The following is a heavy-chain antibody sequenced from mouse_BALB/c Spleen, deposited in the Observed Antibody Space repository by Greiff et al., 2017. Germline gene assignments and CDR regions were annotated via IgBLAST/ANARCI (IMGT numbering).Heavy chain of an antibody. CDR3: ARHEAGTSAMDY. Sequence: EVKLVESGGGLVKLGGSLKLSCAASGFTFSSYYMSWVRQTPEKRLELVAAINSNGGSTYYPDTVKGRFTISRDNAKNTLYLQMSSLKSEDTALYYCARHEAGTSAMDYWGQGTSVTVSS. V-gene: IGHV5-6-2*01. J-gene: IGHJ4*01. D-gene: IGHD4-1*01. CDR1: GFTFSSYY. CDR2: INSNGGST.